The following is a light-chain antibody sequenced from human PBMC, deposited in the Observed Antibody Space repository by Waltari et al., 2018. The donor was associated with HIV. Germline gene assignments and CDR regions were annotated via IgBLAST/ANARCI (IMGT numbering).Light chain of an antibody. CDR1: NSDIGGYDR. J-gene: IGLJ2*01. CDR3: SSYSATNTVV. CDR2: EVT. Sequence: TNSDIGGYDRVSWYQQPPGTAPKLLIYEVTNRPSGVPGRFSASKSGTTASLTISGLQAGDEGDYYCSSYSATNTVVFGGGTKLTVL. V-gene: IGLV2-18*02.